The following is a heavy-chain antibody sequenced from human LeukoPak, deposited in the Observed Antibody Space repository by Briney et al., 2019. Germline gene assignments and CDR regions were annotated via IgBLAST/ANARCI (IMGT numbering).Heavy chain of an antibody. D-gene: IGHD5-24*01. V-gene: IGHV3-48*01. Sequence: GGSLRLSCAASGFTFSSYWMHWVRQAPGKGLEWVSYISSLGSTIYYADSVKGRFAIFRDNAKNSLYLQMDGLRAEDTAVYYCARGEQEMATMSIDYWGQGTLVTVSS. J-gene: IGHJ4*02. CDR1: GFTFSSYW. CDR3: ARGEQEMATMSIDY. CDR2: ISSLGSTI.